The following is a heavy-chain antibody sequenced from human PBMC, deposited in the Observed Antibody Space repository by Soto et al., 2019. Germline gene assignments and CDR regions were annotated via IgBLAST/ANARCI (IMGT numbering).Heavy chain of an antibody. Sequence: GASVKVSCKASGYTFTSYGISWVRQAPGQGLEWMGWISAYNGNTNYAQKLQGRVTMTTDTSTSTAYMELRSLRSDDTAVYYCALLTTAIKYNWYDPWSQGTLFTV. CDR2: ISAYNGNT. V-gene: IGHV1-18*01. D-gene: IGHD4-17*01. CDR1: GYTFTSYG. J-gene: IGHJ5*01. CDR3: ALLTTAIKYNWYDP.